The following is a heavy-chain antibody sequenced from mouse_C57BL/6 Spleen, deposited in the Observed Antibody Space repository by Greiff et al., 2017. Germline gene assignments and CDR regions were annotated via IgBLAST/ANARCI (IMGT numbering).Heavy chain of an antibody. D-gene: IGHD1-1*01. CDR3: ARQDYYSSSGGYAMDD. Sequence: QVQLQQPGAELVRPGTSVKLSCKASGYTFTSYWMHWVKQRPGQGLEWIGVIDPSDSYTNYNQKFKGKATLTVDTSSSTAYMQLSSLTSEDSAVYYCARQDYYSSSGGYAMDDWGQGASVTVSS. CDR2: IDPSDSYT. CDR1: GYTFTSYW. J-gene: IGHJ4*01. V-gene: IGHV1-59*01.